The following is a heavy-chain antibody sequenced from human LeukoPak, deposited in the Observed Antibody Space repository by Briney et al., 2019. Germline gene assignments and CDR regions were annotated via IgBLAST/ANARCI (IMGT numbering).Heavy chain of an antibody. CDR3: ARSFQGTVNLDY. CDR2: INPNSGGT. CDR1: GYTFTGYY. V-gene: IGHV1-2*06. Sequence: ASVKVSCKASGYTFTGYYMHWVRQAPGQGLEWMGRINPNSGGTNYAQKFQGRVTMTRDTSISTAYMELSRLRSDDTAVYYCARSFQGTVNLDYWGQGTLVTVSS. D-gene: IGHD4-17*01. J-gene: IGHJ4*02.